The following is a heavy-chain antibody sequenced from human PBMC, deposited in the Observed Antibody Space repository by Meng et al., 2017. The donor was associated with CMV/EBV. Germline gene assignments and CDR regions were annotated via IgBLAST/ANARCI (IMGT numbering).Heavy chain of an antibody. CDR1: GYTLTEFS. D-gene: IGHD6-6*01. CDR2: FDREDGET. J-gene: IGHJ4*02. Sequence: ASVKVSCKVSGYTLTEFSMHWVRQAPGKGLEWMGGFDREDGETIYAQKFQGRVTMTEDTSTDTAYMELSSLRSEDTAVYYCATDKVGSIAALHYWGQGTLVTVSS. CDR3: ATDKVGSIAALHY. V-gene: IGHV1-24*01.